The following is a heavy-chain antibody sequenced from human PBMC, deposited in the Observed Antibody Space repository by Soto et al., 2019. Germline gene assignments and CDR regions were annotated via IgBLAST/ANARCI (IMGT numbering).Heavy chain of an antibody. D-gene: IGHD2-2*01. J-gene: IGHJ4*02. V-gene: IGHV3-30*04. CDR3: AKVGYCSVTSCPPDY. CDR1: GFTFSSYA. Sequence: GWSLRLSCAASGFTFSSYAMHWVRQAPGKGLEWVAVISYDGSNKYYADSVKGRFTISRDNTRNTLYLQMNSLRAEDTAVYYCAKVGYCSVTSCPPDYWGQGMLVTVSS. CDR2: ISYDGSNK.